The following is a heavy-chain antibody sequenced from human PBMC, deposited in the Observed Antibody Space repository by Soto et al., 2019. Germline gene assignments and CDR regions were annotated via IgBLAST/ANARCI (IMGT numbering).Heavy chain of an antibody. J-gene: IGHJ6*02. CDR3: ARDYTVTTWLPRPDEYYYYGMDV. D-gene: IGHD4-4*01. Sequence: PGGSLRLSCAASGFTFSSYAMSWVRQAPGKGLEWVSAISSSSSYIYYADSVKGRFTISRDNAKNSLYLQMNSLRAEDTAVYYCARDYTVTTWLPRPDEYYYYGMDVWGQGTTVTVSS. CDR2: ISSSSSYI. CDR1: GFTFSSYA. V-gene: IGHV3-21*04.